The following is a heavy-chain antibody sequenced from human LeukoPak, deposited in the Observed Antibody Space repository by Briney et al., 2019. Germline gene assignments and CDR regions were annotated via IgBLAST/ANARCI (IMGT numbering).Heavy chain of an antibody. CDR3: ARLRGPTYYYGSGSYYNARISYYYYGMDV. Sequence: PSETLSLTCAVSGGSFSGYYWSWIRQPPGKGLEWIGEINHSGSTNYNPSLKSRVTISVDTSKNQFSLKLSSVTAADTAVYYCARLRGPTYYYGSGSYYNARISYYYYGMDVWGQGTTVTVSS. CDR2: INHSGST. CDR1: GGSFSGYY. V-gene: IGHV4-34*01. D-gene: IGHD3-10*01. J-gene: IGHJ6*02.